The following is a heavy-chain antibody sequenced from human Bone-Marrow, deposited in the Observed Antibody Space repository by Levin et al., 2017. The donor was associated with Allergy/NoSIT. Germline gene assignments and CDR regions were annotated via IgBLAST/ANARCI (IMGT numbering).Heavy chain of an antibody. D-gene: IGHD5-24*01. Sequence: GESLKISCKASDYTFDNYAISWVRQAPGQGLEWVGWISCYDGNTDYAQKFQGRVTMTTETSTSTAYMELRSLTSDDTAIYYCARVRESAKKAYYGLDVWGRGTTVTVSS. CDR1: DYTFDNYA. J-gene: IGHJ6*02. CDR3: ARVRESAKKAYYGLDV. V-gene: IGHV1-18*01. CDR2: ISCYDGNT.